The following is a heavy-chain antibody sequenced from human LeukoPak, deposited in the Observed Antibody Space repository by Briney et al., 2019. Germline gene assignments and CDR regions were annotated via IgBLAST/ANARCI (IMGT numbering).Heavy chain of an antibody. Sequence: GGSLRLSCAASGFTFNTYWMHWVRQAPGEGPVWVAHILNDGGSTSYADSVKGRCIISRDNAKNTLSLQMNSLRAEDTAVYYCVRHNYGYDYWGQGTPVTVSS. CDR2: ILNDGGST. J-gene: IGHJ4*02. D-gene: IGHD5-18*01. V-gene: IGHV3-74*01. CDR1: GFTFNTYW. CDR3: VRHNYGYDY.